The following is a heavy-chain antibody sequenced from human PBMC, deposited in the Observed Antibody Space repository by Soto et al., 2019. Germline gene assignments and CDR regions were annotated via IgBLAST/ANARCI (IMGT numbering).Heavy chain of an antibody. D-gene: IGHD1-20*01. J-gene: IGHJ2*01. Sequence: PSETLSLTCAVYGGSFSGYHWSWIRQSPGEGLEWIGEFSYSGSLNYNPSLKRRVAVSLDTSTDHFSLTMTSVTAADTGVYFCAGGPRYWSFALWGRGTLVTVSS. CDR1: GGSFSGYH. CDR3: AGGPRYWSFAL. V-gene: IGHV4-34*01. CDR2: FSYSGSL.